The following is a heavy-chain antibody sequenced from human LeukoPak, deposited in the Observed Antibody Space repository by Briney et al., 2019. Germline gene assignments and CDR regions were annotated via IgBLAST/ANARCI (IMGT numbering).Heavy chain of an antibody. V-gene: IGHV4-34*01. J-gene: IGHJ6*02. Sequence: PAEPQSLTCTVFGGSFTDYFWTWIRNSPGKGLEWIGEINDYSGDTNYNPSLNSRVSISLEKSKNQSSLELRSVTAADTAVYYCARGRIAKIVVVHSFSYGMDVWGQGTTVTVSS. CDR1: GGSFTDYF. D-gene: IGHD3-22*01. CDR2: INDYSGDT. CDR3: ARGRIAKIVVVHSFSYGMDV.